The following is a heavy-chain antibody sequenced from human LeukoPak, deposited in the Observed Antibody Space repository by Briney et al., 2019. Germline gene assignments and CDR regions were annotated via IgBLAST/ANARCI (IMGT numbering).Heavy chain of an antibody. D-gene: IGHD5-18*01. CDR1: GFTFSNYA. CDR3: VKDRGGYSYGNFDY. CDR2: ITANGGSI. J-gene: IGHJ4*02. V-gene: IGHV3-64D*09. Sequence: GGSLRLSCSASGFTFSNYAMHWVRQAPGKGLEYVSAITANGGSIYYADSVKGRFTISRDNSKNTLYLQMSSLRAEDTAVYYCVKDRGGYSYGNFDYWGQGTLVTVSS.